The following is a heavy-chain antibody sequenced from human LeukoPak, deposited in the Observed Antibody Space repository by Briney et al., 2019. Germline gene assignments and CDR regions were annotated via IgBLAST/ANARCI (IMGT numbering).Heavy chain of an antibody. CDR2: INPNSGGT. J-gene: IGHJ5*02. CDR3: AREDYYDSSGYTRGGNWFDP. V-gene: IGHV1-2*02. D-gene: IGHD3-22*01. Sequence: ASVKVSCKASGYTFTGYYMHWVRQAPGQGLEWMGWINPNSGGTNYAQKFQGRVTMTRDTSISTAYMELSRLRSDDTAVYYCAREDYYDSSGYTRGGNWFDPWGQGTLVTVSS. CDR1: GYTFTGYY.